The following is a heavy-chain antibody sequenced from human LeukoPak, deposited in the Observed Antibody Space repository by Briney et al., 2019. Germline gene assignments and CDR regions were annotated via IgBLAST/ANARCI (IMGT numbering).Heavy chain of an antibody. D-gene: IGHD3-22*01. Sequence: ASVKVSCKASGYTFTGYYMHWVRQAPGQGLEWMGWINPNSGGTNYAQKFQGRVTMTRDTSISTAYMELSRLRSDDTAVYYCARDYTYDSSGLNAFDIWGQGTMVTVSS. V-gene: IGHV1-2*02. CDR1: GYTFTGYY. CDR2: INPNSGGT. J-gene: IGHJ3*02. CDR3: ARDYTYDSSGLNAFDI.